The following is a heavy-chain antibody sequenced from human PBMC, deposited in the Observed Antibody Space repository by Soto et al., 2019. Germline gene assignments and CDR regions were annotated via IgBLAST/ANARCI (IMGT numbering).Heavy chain of an antibody. CDR1: GGSFSGYY. CDR3: ARVDGWSYYYYYGMDV. Sequence: LSLTCAVDGGSFSGYYWSLIRQPPCKGLEWIGEINHSGSTNYNPSLKSRVTISVDTSKNQFSLKLSSVTAADTAVYYCARVDGWSYYYYYGMDVWGQGTTVTVSS. J-gene: IGHJ6*02. CDR2: INHSGST. V-gene: IGHV4-34*01. D-gene: IGHD2-8*01.